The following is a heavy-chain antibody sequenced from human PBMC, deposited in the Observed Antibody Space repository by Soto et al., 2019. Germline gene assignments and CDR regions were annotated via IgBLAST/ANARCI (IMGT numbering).Heavy chain of an antibody. Sequence: QVQLVQSGAEVKKPGSSVKVSCTASGGTFSSYAISWVRQAPGQGLEWMGGIIPIFGTANYAQKFQGRVTITADKSTSTAYMELSSLRSEDTAVYYCASGDCSSTSCYRGGGYYYYGMDVWGQGTTVTVSS. J-gene: IGHJ6*02. CDR3: ASGDCSSTSCYRGGGYYYYGMDV. CDR1: GGTFSSYA. D-gene: IGHD2-2*01. V-gene: IGHV1-69*06. CDR2: IIPIFGTA.